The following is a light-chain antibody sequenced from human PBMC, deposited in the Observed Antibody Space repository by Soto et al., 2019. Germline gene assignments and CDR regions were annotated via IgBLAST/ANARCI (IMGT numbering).Light chain of an antibody. CDR1: QGISSW. CDR3: QQTNSFPFT. J-gene: IGKJ3*01. V-gene: IGKV1-12*02. Sequence: DIQMTQSPSSVSASVGDRVTITCRASQGISSWLAWYQQKPWKAPRLLIYAASSLQSGVHSRFSGRRTGTDFTLTISSLQPEEFATYYCQQTNSFPFTFGTGTKVDIK. CDR2: AAS.